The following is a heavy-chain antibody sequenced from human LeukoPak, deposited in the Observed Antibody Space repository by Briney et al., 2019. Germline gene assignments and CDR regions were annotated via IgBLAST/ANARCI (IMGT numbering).Heavy chain of an antibody. CDR1: GYTFTNYG. J-gene: IGHJ4*02. D-gene: IGHD3-9*01. V-gene: IGHV1-18*01. Sequence: ASVKVSCKASGYTFTNYGISWVRQAPGQGLEWMGWISAYNGNTNYAQKLQGRVTMTTDTSTSTAYMELRSLRSDDTAVYYCARTKLRYFDPGDFDYWGQGTLVTVSS. CDR2: ISAYNGNT. CDR3: ARTKLRYFDPGDFDY.